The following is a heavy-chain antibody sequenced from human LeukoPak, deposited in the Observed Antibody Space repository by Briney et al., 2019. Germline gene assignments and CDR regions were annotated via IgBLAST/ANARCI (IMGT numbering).Heavy chain of an antibody. Sequence: GGSLRLSCSASGFAFSRYAMYWVRQAPGKGLEYVSAVSGNGGSTYYADSVKGRFTISRDNSKNTLYLQMSSLRAEDTAVYYCVKAVYYGSGSYPLFDPWGQGTLVTVSS. CDR2: VSGNGGST. D-gene: IGHD3-10*01. V-gene: IGHV3-64D*06. CDR1: GFAFSRYA. J-gene: IGHJ5*02. CDR3: VKAVYYGSGSYPLFDP.